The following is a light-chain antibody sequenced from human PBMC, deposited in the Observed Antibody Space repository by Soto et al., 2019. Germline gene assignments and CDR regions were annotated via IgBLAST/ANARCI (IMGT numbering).Light chain of an antibody. J-gene: IGKJ1*01. CDR1: QSVSSY. CDR3: QQRSNWPRT. V-gene: IGKV3-11*01. Sequence: EIVMTQSPGTLSLSPGQAATLSCRASQSVSSYLAWYQQKPGHAPMLLIYDASNRATGIPARFSGSGSGTDFTLTISSLEPEDFAVYYCQQRSNWPRTFGQGTKVDIK. CDR2: DAS.